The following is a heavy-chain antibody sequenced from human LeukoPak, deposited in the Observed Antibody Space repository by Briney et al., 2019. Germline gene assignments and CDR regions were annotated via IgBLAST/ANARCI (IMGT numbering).Heavy chain of an antibody. D-gene: IGHD2-21*01. J-gene: IGHJ4*02. CDR3: VRDASAWARDC. V-gene: IGHV3-21*01. CDR1: GFTFSTYS. CDR2: INTRNVI. Sequence: GGFLRLSCAASGFTFSTYSMSWVRQAPGKGLEWVSTINTRNVIYYADSVKGQFTISRDDAKNSLYLQMNGLRVEDTAVYYCVRDASAWARDCWGQGTLVTVSS.